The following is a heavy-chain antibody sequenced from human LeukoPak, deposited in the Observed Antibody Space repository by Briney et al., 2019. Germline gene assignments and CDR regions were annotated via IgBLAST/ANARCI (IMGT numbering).Heavy chain of an antibody. CDR3: ARQGDFYDY. CDR2: IYYTGSP. CDR1: GGSISSSSYY. J-gene: IGHJ4*02. V-gene: IGHV4-39*01. Sequence: SETLSLTCTVSGGSISSSSYYWAWVRQTPDKGLEWIGNIYYTGSPFYNPSLKSRVTISVDTSKNQFSLKLSSVTAADTAVYYCARQGDFYDYWGQGTLVTVSS.